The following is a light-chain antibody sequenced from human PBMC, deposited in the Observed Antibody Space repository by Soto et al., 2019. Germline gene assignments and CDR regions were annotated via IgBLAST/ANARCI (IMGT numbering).Light chain of an antibody. V-gene: IGKV3-15*01. CDR3: QQYNNWPPST. J-gene: IGKJ5*01. CDR1: QSVGSG. Sequence: EIVMTQSPATLSVSPGERATLSCRASQSVGSGLSWYQQKPGQAPRLLIYGASTRATGIPARFSGSGSGTEFTLTISSLQSEDYAVYYCQQYNNWPPSTFGQGTRLEI. CDR2: GAS.